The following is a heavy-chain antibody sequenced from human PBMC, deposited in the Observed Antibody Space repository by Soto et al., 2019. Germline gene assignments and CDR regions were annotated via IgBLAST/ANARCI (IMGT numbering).Heavy chain of an antibody. J-gene: IGHJ6*02. CDR1: GYTLTELS. Sequence: GASVKVSCKVSGYTLTELSMHWVRQAPGKGLEWMGGFDPEDGETIYAQKFQGRVTMTEDTSTDTAYMEPSSLRSEDTAVYYCATSDPYDILTGYFPYYYYGMDVWGQGTTVTVSS. D-gene: IGHD3-9*01. CDR2: FDPEDGET. CDR3: ATSDPYDILTGYFPYYYYGMDV. V-gene: IGHV1-24*01.